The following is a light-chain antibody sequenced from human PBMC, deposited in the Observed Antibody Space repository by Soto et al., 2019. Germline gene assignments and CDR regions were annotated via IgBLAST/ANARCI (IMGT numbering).Light chain of an antibody. J-gene: IGLJ3*02. CDR2: DVS. CDR3: SSYTSSSAVV. V-gene: IGLV2-14*01. Sequence: QSVLTQPASVSGPPGQSITISCTGTSSDVGGYNYVSWYQQYPGKAPKLMIYDVSNRPSGVSNRFSGSKSGNTASLTISGLQAEDEADYYCSSYTSSSAVVFGGGTKLTVL. CDR1: SSDVGGYNY.